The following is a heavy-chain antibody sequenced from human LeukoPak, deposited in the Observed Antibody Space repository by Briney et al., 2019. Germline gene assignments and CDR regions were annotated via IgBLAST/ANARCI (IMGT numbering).Heavy chain of an antibody. CDR2: ISGSGGST. CDR3: ARGGGSGSYYTAFDI. V-gene: IGHV3-23*01. D-gene: IGHD3-10*01. CDR1: GFTFSSYA. J-gene: IGHJ3*02. Sequence: PGGSLRLSCAASGFTFSSYAMSWVRQAPGKGLEWVSAISGSGGSTYYADSVKGRFTISRDNSKNTLYLQMNSLRAEDTAVYYCARGGGSGSYYTAFDIWGQGTTVTVSS.